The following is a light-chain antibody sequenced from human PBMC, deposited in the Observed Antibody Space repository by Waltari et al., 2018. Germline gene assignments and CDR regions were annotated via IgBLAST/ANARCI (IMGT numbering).Light chain of an antibody. CDR2: EVS. Sequence: DIVMTQTPLSLSVTPGQPASISCRSSQSLLHSNGKTYFYWYLQRPGQSPQLLMYEVSKRFSGVPDRFSGGGSGTDFTLEISRVEAEDVGVYYCMQGIQVPRTFGHGTKVEIK. V-gene: IGKV2D-29*02. J-gene: IGKJ1*01. CDR1: QSLLHSNGKTY. CDR3: MQGIQVPRT.